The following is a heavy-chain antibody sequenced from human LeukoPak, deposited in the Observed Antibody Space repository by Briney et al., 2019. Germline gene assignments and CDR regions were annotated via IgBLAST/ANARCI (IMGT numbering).Heavy chain of an antibody. CDR1: GFTFSSYE. J-gene: IGHJ5*02. V-gene: IGHV3-23*01. Sequence: QTGGSLRLSCAASGFTFSSYEMSWVRQAPGKGLKWVSGISGSGVSTYYTDSVKGRFTVSRDNSKNTMFLQMNSLRAEDTAVYYCAKGLYGDTFLNWFDPWGQGTLVTVSS. CDR3: AKGLYGDTFLNWFDP. CDR2: ISGSGVST. D-gene: IGHD2-21*01.